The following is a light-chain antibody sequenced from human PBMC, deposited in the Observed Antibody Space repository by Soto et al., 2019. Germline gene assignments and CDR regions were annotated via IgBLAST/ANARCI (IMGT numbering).Light chain of an antibody. J-gene: IGKJ1*01. CDR3: QQYYSVPWT. V-gene: IGKV4-1*01. CDR2: WAS. CDR1: QSVLYSTNNKNY. Sequence: DIVMTQSPDSLAVSLGERATINCKSSQSVLYSTNNKNYVTWHQQKPGQPPKLLIYWASTRESGVPDRFSGSGSGTDFTLTISSLQAEDVAVYYCQQYYSVPWTFGQGTKVEIK.